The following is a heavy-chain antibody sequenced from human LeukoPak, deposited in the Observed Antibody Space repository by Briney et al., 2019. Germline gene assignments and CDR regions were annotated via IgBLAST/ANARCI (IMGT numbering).Heavy chain of an antibody. CDR3: ARSNGFNDAFDI. Sequence: SETLCLSCTVSGGSISRYFWSWIRQPPGKGLEWIGYLYYSGSTKYNPSLLSRVTRSVATSKNQFSLRLSSVTAAATAVYYCARSNGFNDAFDIWGQGTMVTVSS. D-gene: IGHD4-17*01. V-gene: IGHV4-59*01. CDR2: LYYSGST. J-gene: IGHJ3*02. CDR1: GGSISRYF.